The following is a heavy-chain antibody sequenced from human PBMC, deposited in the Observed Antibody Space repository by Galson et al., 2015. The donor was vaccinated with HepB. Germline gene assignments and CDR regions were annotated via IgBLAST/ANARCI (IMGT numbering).Heavy chain of an antibody. J-gene: IGHJ4*02. D-gene: IGHD6-13*01. CDR2: ISAYNGNT. CDR1: GYTFTSYG. CDR3: ARGGPRGPTTSIAAARPFDY. V-gene: IGHV1-18*04. Sequence: SVKVSCKASGYTFTSYGISWVRQAPGQGLEWIGWISAYNGNTNYAQKLQGRVTMTTDTSTSTAYMELRSLRSDDTAVYYCARGGPRGPTTSIAAARPFDYWGQGTLVTVSS.